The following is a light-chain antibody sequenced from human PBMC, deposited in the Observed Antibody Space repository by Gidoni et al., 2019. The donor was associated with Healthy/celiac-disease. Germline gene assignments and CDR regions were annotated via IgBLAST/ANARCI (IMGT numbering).Light chain of an antibody. CDR3: CSYAGSYGYV. V-gene: IGLV2-11*01. CDR2: DVS. Sequence: QSALTQPRSVSGSPGQSVTISCTGTSSDVGGYNDVTWYQQHPGKAPKRLIYDVSKRPSGVPDRFSGSKSGNTASLTISGLQAEDEADYYCCSYAGSYGYVFGTGTKVTVL. CDR1: SSDVGGYND. J-gene: IGLJ1*01.